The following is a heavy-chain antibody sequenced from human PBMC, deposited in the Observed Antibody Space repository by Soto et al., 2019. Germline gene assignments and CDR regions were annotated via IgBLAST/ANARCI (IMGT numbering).Heavy chain of an antibody. CDR2: IYYSGNT. Sequence: QVQLQESGPGLVKPSQTLSLTCTVSGGSINSSNYFWTWIRQHPGECLDWIGYIYYSGNTYYNPSLESRVTISVDTSKNQFSLKLSSVTAADTAVYYCARDLRSNGFGEYYFDYWGQGARVTVSS. D-gene: IGHD3-10*01. V-gene: IGHV4-31*03. J-gene: IGHJ4*02. CDR1: GGSINSSNYF. CDR3: ARDLRSNGFGEYYFDY.